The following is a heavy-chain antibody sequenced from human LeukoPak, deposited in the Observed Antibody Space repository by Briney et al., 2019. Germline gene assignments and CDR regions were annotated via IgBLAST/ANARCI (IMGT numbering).Heavy chain of an antibody. Sequence: GGSLRLSCAASGFTFSSYSMNWVRQAPGKGLEWVSYISSSSSTIYYADSVKGRFTISRDNAKNSLYLQMNSLRVEDTAVYYCAKDPYYYGSGSFAYWGQGTLVTVSS. D-gene: IGHD3-10*01. CDR1: GFTFSSYS. V-gene: IGHV3-48*01. CDR2: ISSSSSTI. J-gene: IGHJ4*02. CDR3: AKDPYYYGSGSFAY.